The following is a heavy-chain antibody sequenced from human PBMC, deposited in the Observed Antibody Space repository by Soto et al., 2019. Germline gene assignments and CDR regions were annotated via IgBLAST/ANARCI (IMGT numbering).Heavy chain of an antibody. J-gene: IGHJ4*02. D-gene: IGHD2-8*01. CDR3: ARLVYDTRLNYMYFDF. CDR1: GVPISSGNW. Sequence: SETLSLTCAVSGVPISSGNWWTWVRQTPQRGLEYIGEIFHDGTANYYPSFERRVAISVDTSKNQFSLKLTSVTAADTAIYFCARLVYDTRLNYMYFDFWGQGALVTISS. CDR2: IFHDGTA. V-gene: IGHV4-4*02.